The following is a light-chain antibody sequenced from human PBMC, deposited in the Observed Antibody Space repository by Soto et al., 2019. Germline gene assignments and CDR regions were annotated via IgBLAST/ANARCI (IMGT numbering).Light chain of an antibody. CDR1: QSISSN. CDR3: QQYNSWPET. CDR2: DAF. J-gene: IGKJ1*01. V-gene: IGKV3-15*01. Sequence: EMLMTQSPATLSVSPGERATLSCRASQSISSNLAWYHHKPGQAPRLLIYDAFTRATGIPARFSGSGSGTEFTLTISSLQSEDFAVYYCQQYNSWPETFGQGTKVEIK.